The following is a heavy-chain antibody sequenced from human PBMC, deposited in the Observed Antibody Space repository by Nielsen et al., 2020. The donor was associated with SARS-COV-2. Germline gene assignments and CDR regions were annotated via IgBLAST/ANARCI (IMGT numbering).Heavy chain of an antibody. J-gene: IGHJ3*01. Sequence: GESLKISCAASGFTLSSQWMGWVRQAPGKGLEWVADIKPDGSEKFYVDSVKGRFTISRDNAKNSMSLQMNSLRVEDTAVYYCARDWSRAFDVWGQGTMVTVSS. V-gene: IGHV3-7*01. CDR2: IKPDGSEK. CDR1: GFTLSSQW. CDR3: ARDWSRAFDV.